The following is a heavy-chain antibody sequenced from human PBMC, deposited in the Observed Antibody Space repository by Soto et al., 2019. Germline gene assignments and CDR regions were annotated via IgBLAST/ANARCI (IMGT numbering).Heavy chain of an antibody. CDR2: IYYSGST. J-gene: IGHJ4*02. V-gene: IGHV4-39*01. CDR3: ARLSLLYYFDY. D-gene: IGHD3-10*01. CDR1: CGSISSSSYY. Sequence: SETLSLTCTVSCGSISSSSYYWGWIRQPPGKGLEWIGSIYYSGSTYYNPSLKSRVTISVDTSKNQFSLKLSSVTAADTAVYYCARLSLLYYFDYWGQGTLVTVSS.